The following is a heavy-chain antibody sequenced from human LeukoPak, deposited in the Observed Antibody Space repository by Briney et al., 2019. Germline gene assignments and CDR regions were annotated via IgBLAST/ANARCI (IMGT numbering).Heavy chain of an antibody. D-gene: IGHD1-1*01. CDR1: GYTFTGYH. J-gene: IGHJ4*02. Sequence: ASVKVSCKASGYTFTGYHMHWVRQAPGQGLEWMAWINPNSGATDYAQKLQGRVTMTRDTSTSTAYMELSRLRSDDTAVYYCARLNGNYFDYWGQGTLVTVSS. V-gene: IGHV1-2*02. CDR2: INPNSGAT. CDR3: ARLNGNYFDY.